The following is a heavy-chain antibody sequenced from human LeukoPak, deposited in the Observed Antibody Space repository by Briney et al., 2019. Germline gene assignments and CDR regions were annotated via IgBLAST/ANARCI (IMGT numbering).Heavy chain of an antibody. Sequence: RPSQTLSLTCTVSGGSISSGSYYWSWIRQPAGKGLEWIGRIYTSGSTNYNPSLKSRVTMSVDTSKNQFSLKLSSVTAADTAVYYCARETETYYDILTGYSATDYWGQGTLVTVSS. CDR1: GGSISSGSYY. V-gene: IGHV4-61*02. CDR3: ARETETYYDILTGYSATDY. J-gene: IGHJ4*02. CDR2: IYTSGST. D-gene: IGHD3-9*01.